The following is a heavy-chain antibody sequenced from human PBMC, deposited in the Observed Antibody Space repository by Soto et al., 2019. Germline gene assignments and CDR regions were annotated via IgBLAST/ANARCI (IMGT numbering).Heavy chain of an antibody. CDR3: ARGRYDILTGYYKGYYYYYMDV. V-gene: IGHV4-34*01. Sequence: PSETLSLTCAVYGGSFSGYYWSWIRQPPGKGLEWIGEINHSGSTNYNPSLKSRVTISVDTSKNQLSLKLSSVTAADTAVYYCARGRYDILTGYYKGYYYYYMDVWGKGTTVTVPS. D-gene: IGHD3-9*01. CDR1: GGSFSGYY. CDR2: INHSGST. J-gene: IGHJ6*03.